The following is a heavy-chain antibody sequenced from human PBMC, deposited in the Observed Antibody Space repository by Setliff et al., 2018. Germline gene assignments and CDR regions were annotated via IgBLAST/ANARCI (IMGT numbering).Heavy chain of an antibody. V-gene: IGHV4-61*02. CDR2: IHPSGNT. D-gene: IGHD2-2*01. Sequence: SETLSLTCTVSGDSIISGSYHWSWIRKPAGKGLEWIGRIHPSGNTNYNPSLKSRATISIDKSKNHFSLRVTSVTAADTDVYYCARGRMRGSCSGPSCTYDPFDIWGQGTPVTVSS. CDR3: ARGRMRGSCSGPSCTYDPFDI. CDR1: GDSIISGSYH. J-gene: IGHJ3*02.